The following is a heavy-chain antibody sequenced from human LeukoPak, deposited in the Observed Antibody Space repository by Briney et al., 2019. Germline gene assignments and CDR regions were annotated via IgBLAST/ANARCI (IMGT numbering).Heavy chain of an antibody. CDR3: ARAGGYCSGGSCYSFFHY. CDR1: GYTFTGYY. CDR2: INPNNGGT. V-gene: IGHV1-2*02. Sequence: ASVKVSCKASGYTFTGYYIHWVRQAPGQGLEWMAWINPNNGGTNYAQKFQDRVTMTRDTSISTAYMELSRLRSEDTAVYYCARAGGYCSGGSCYSFFHYWGQGTLVTVSS. J-gene: IGHJ4*02. D-gene: IGHD2-15*01.